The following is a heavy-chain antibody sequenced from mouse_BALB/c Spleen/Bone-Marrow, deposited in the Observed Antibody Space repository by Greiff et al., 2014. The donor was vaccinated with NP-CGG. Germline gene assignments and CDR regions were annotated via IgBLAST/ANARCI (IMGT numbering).Heavy chain of an antibody. D-gene: IGHD4-1*01. CDR2: ISSGSTAI. CDR1: GFTFSSFG. CDR3: ARGGNWDDFDV. Sequence: LVESGGGLVQPGGSRKLSCAASGFTFSSFGMHWVRQAPEKGLEWVAYISSGSTAICYADTVKGRFTISRDNPKNTLFLQMTSLRSEDTAMYYCARGGNWDDFDVWGAGTTVTVSS. J-gene: IGHJ1*01. V-gene: IGHV5-17*02.